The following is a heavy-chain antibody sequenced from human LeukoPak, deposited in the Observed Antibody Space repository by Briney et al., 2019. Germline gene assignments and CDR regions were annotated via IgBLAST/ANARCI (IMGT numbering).Heavy chain of an antibody. D-gene: IGHD6-19*01. CDR1: GFTVSNNY. CDR2: IYSGGGT. CDR3: ARDSNGPAF. Sequence: GGSLRLSCAASGFTVSNNYMSWVRQAPGKGLEWVSVIYSGGGTFYSEFVKGRFTISRDYSKNTPYLQMNSLRADDTAVYYCARDSNGPAFWGQGTLVTVSS. V-gene: IGHV3-53*01. J-gene: IGHJ4*02.